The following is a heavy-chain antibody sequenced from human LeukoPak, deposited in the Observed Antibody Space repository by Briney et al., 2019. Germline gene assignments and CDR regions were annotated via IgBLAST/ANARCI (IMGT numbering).Heavy chain of an antibody. D-gene: IGHD3-10*01. CDR2: ISYDGSNK. Sequence: GGSLRLSCAASGFTFSSYAMHWVRQAPGKGLEWVAVISYDGSNKYYADSVKGRFTISRDNSKNTLYLQMNSLRAEDTAVYYCARDSPMVRGGYLYYFDYWGQGTLVTVSS. V-gene: IGHV3-30-3*01. CDR1: GFTFSSYA. J-gene: IGHJ4*02. CDR3: ARDSPMVRGGYLYYFDY.